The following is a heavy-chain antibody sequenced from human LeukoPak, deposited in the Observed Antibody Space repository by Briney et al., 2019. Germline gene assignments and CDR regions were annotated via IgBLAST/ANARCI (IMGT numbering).Heavy chain of an antibody. J-gene: IGHJ4*02. D-gene: IGHD3-3*01. CDR2: IKSKTDGGTT. CDR3: TPLPGDFWSGYYLDYFDY. Sequence: GGSLRLSCAASGFTFSNAWMSWVRQAPGQGLEWVGRIKSKTDGGTTDYAAPVKGRFTISRDDSKNTLYLQMNSLKTEYTAVYYCTPLPGDFWSGYYLDYFDYWGQGTLVTVSS. CDR1: GFTFSNAW. V-gene: IGHV3-15*01.